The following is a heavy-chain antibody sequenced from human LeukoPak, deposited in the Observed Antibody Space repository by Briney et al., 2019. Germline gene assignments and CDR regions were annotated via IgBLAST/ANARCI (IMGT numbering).Heavy chain of an antibody. V-gene: IGHV4-38-2*02. CDR2: IYHSGRT. CDR1: GYSISNGYY. Sequence: SETLSLTCTVSGYSISNGYYWGWMRQPPGKGLEWIGSIYHSGRTHYNPSLKSRVTISVDTSKNQFSLKLSSVTAADTAVYYCARGRGMVRGVTRFFDYWGQGTLVTVSS. D-gene: IGHD3-10*01. J-gene: IGHJ4*02. CDR3: ARGRGMVRGVTRFFDY.